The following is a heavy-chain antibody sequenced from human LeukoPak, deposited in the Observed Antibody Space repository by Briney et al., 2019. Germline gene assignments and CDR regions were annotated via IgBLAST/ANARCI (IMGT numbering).Heavy chain of an antibody. J-gene: IGHJ4*02. CDR3: ARVGYSYGYHYFDY. V-gene: IGHV1-69*05. Sequence: ASVKVSGKASGGTFSSYAISWVRQAPGQGLEWMGGIIPIFGTANYAQKFQGRVTITTDESTSTAYMELSSLRSEDTAVYYCARVGYSYGYHYFDYWGQGTLVTVSS. D-gene: IGHD5-18*01. CDR2: IIPIFGTA. CDR1: GGTFSSYA.